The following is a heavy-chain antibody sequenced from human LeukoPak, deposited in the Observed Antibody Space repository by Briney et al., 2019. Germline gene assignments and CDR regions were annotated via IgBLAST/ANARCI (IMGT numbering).Heavy chain of an antibody. J-gene: IGHJ4*02. D-gene: IGHD5-18*01. CDR1: GGSFSSYY. V-gene: IGHV4-59*01. CDR2: IYYSGST. CDR3: ARNPGYGYGFDY. Sequence: SETLSLTCAVYGGSFSSYYWSWIRQPPGKGLEWIGYIYYSGSTNYNPSLKSRVTISVDTSKNQFSLKLSSVTAADTAVYYCARNPGYGYGFDYWGQGTLVTVSS.